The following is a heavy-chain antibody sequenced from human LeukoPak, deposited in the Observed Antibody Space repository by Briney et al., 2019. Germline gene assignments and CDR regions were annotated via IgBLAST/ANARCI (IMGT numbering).Heavy chain of an antibody. V-gene: IGHV3-21*01. D-gene: IGHD6-19*01. Sequence: GGSLRLSCAASGFTFSYYSIHWVRQAPGKGLEWVSSISSTSSYIYYADSVKGRFTISRDNAKNSLFLQMNNLGAEDTAVYYCARAPEGSGWYGFDYWGQGTLVTVSS. CDR2: ISSTSSYI. J-gene: IGHJ4*02. CDR1: GFTFSYYS. CDR3: ARAPEGSGWYGFDY.